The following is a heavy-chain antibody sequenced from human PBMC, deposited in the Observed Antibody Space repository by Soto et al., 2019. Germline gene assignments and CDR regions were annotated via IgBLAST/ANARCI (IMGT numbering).Heavy chain of an antibody. CDR3: ASDPRSITGTTPSEDFQP. V-gene: IGHV1-69*01. J-gene: IGHJ1*01. Sequence: QAQLMQSGAEVKKPGSSVKVSCRASGGTLSGYAINWVRHAPGQGLVWMGGIIPLLGITDNGQKFQGRITIAADESTDTAYMLLRDLRSVDTAVYYCASDPRSITGTTPSEDFQPWGQGTPVGGSS. CDR2: IIPLLGIT. CDR1: GGTLSGYA. D-gene: IGHD1-20*01.